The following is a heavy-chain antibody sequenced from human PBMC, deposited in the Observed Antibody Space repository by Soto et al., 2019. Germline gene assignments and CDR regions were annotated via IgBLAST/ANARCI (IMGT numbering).Heavy chain of an antibody. CDR1: GGSSSSYY. V-gene: IGHV4-59*01. CDR3: GRWLRPYYFDY. Sequence: PSETLSLTCTVSGGSSSSYYLSWIRQPPGKGLEWIGCIYYSGSSNYNPSLKSRVTISVDTSKNQFSLKLSSVTAADTAVYYCGRWLRPYYFDYWGQGTLVTVSS. J-gene: IGHJ4*02. CDR2: IYYSGSS. D-gene: IGHD5-12*01.